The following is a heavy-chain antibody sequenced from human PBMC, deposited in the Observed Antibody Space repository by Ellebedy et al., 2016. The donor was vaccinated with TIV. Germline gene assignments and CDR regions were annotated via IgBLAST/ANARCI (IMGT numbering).Heavy chain of an antibody. J-gene: IGHJ1*01. V-gene: IGHV4-59*08. D-gene: IGHD3-22*01. CDR1: GGSISSYY. CDR3: ARGGDSSGIQH. Sequence: MPSETLSLTCTVSGGSISSYYWSWIRQHPGKGLEWIGYIYYSGSTNYNPSLKSRVTISVDTSKNQFSLKLSSVTAADTAVYYCARGGDSSGIQHWGQGTLVTVSS. CDR2: IYYSGST.